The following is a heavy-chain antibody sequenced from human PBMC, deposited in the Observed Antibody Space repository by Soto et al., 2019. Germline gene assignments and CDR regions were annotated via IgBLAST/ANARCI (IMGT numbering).Heavy chain of an antibody. CDR2: IYYRGNA. Sequence: QLQLQESGPGLVKPSETLSLTCSVSDDSINSDKYYWGSIRQPPGKGLEWIGSIYYRGNAYYNPSLQTRVTISLDKSKSQFSLKLNSVTAADSAVYFCARLEGLATISYYFDFWGPGALVTVSS. J-gene: IGHJ4*02. CDR3: ARLEGLATISYYFDF. V-gene: IGHV4-39*01. CDR1: DDSINSDKYY. D-gene: IGHD3-9*01.